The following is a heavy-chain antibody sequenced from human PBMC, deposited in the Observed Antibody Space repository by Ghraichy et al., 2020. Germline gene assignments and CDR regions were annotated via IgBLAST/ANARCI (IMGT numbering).Heavy chain of an antibody. D-gene: IGHD4-11*01. CDR1: GYTLTELS. J-gene: IGHJ4*02. CDR3: AAGSPYRPHDY. CDR2: FDPEDDET. Sequence: ASVKVSCKVSGYTLTELSMHWVRQAPGKGLEWMGGFDPEDDETTYAQDFQGRVTMTEDTSTDTAYMELSSLRSEDTAVYYCAAGSPYRPHDYWGQGTLVTVSS. V-gene: IGHV1-24*01.